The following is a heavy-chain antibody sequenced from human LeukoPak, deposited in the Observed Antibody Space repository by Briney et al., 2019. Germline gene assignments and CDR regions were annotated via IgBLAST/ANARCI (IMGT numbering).Heavy chain of an antibody. V-gene: IGHV6-1*01. D-gene: IGHD2-2*01. CDR3: ARRLTQYDCFDP. CDR2: TYYRSTWYN. CDR1: GDIVSSNSVT. J-gene: IGHJ5*02. Sequence: SHTLSLTCAISGDIVSSNSVTGNWISQSPSRGHEWLGRTYYRSTWYNDYAVSVRGRITVNPDTSKNQFSLHLNSVTPEDTAVYYCARRLTQYDCFDPWGQGILVTVSS.